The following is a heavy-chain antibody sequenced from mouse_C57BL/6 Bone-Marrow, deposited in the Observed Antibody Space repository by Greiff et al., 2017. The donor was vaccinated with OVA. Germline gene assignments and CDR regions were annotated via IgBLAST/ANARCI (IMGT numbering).Heavy chain of an antibody. CDR1: GYAFSSYW. Sequence: VQLQQSGAELVKPGASVKISCKASGYAFSSYWMNWVKQRPGKGLEWIGQIYPGDGDTNYNGKFKGKATLTADKSSSTAYMQLSSLTSEDSAVYFCARSYMVTTYYFDYWGQGTTLTVSS. V-gene: IGHV1-80*01. J-gene: IGHJ2*01. D-gene: IGHD2-2*01. CDR3: ARSYMVTTYYFDY. CDR2: IYPGDGDT.